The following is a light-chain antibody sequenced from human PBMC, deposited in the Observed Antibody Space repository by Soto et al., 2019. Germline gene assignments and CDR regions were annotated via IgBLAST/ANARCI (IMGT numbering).Light chain of an antibody. V-gene: IGKV3-20*01. Sequence: EIVLTQSPGTLSLSPGERATLSCRASQSVSSAYLAWYQQKPGQAPRLLIYDVSSRATGIPDRFSGSGSGKDFTLNVSRLEPEDFAVYYCQQYGSSPETFGQGTKVEIK. J-gene: IGKJ1*01. CDR1: QSVSSAY. CDR3: QQYGSSPET. CDR2: DVS.